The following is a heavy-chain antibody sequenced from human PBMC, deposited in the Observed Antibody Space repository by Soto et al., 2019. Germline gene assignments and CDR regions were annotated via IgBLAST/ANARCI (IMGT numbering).Heavy chain of an antibody. D-gene: IGHD1-7*01. CDR1: GDSVSSNNAA. Sequence: QVQLQQSGPGLVKPSQTLSLTCAISGDSVSSNNAAWNWIRQSPSRGLEWLGRTYYRSRWYNDYSVSVKSRITVNPDTSKNQFSLQLTSVTPEDTAVYYCAGTTSHYWYYMDVWGKGTTVTVSS. CDR3: AGTTSHYWYYMDV. J-gene: IGHJ6*03. CDR2: TYYRSRWYN. V-gene: IGHV6-1*01.